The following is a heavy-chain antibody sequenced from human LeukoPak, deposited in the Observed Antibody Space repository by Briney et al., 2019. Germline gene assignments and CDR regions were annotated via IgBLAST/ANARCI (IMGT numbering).Heavy chain of an antibody. V-gene: IGHV1-69*04. CDR2: IIPILGIA. J-gene: IGHJ6*02. D-gene: IGHD6-13*01. CDR3: ARYSSSWYGVYGMDV. CDR1: GGTFSSYA. Sequence: SVKVSCKASGGTFSSYAISWLPQAPGQGLEWMGRIIPILGIANYAQKFQGRVTITADKSTSTAYMELSSLRSEDTAVYYCARYSSSWYGVYGMDVGGQGTTVTVSS.